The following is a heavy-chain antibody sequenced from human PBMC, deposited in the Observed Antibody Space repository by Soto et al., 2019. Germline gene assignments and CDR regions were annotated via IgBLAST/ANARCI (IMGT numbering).Heavy chain of an antibody. J-gene: IGHJ3*01. D-gene: IGHD1-26*01. CDR3: ARQANTTLFESDAFDL. CDR2: NYPGDSDT. V-gene: IGHV5-51*01. CDR1: GYNFTTYW. Sequence: GESLKISCRTSGYNFTTYWVHWVRQMPGKGLEWMGVNYPGDSDTRYSPSFQGQVTISTAKSVTTAYLQLNSLQSSDTAMYYCARQANTTLFESDAFDLWGQGTMVTVSS.